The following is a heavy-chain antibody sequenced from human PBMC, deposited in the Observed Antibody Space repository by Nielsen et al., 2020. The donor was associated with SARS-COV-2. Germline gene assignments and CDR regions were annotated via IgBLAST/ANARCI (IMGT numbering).Heavy chain of an antibody. J-gene: IGHJ4*02. V-gene: IGHV3-33*01. D-gene: IGHD4-17*01. CDR2: IWSDGSFK. CDR3: TTVPVDY. CDR1: GFTFTTYV. Sequence: GESLKISFAASGFTFTTYVMHWVRQAPGKGLQWVAVIWSDGSFKYHENSVKGRFTISRDNSRNTLYLQMNSLRAEDTAVYYCTTVPVDYWGQGTLVTVSS.